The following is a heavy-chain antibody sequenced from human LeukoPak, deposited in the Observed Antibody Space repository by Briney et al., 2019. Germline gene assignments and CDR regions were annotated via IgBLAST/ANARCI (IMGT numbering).Heavy chain of an antibody. V-gene: IGHV3-23*01. J-gene: IGHJ4*02. CDR3: ARESHIGLDY. CDR2: ISGDGITT. D-gene: IGHD2-21*01. Sequence: PGGSLRLSCAASAFSFSTYAMSWVRQAPGKGLEWVSVISGDGITTYYADSVKDRFTISRDNSKNTQYLQMTILSAEDTAVYYCARESHIGLDYWGQGTLVTVSS. CDR1: AFSFSTYA.